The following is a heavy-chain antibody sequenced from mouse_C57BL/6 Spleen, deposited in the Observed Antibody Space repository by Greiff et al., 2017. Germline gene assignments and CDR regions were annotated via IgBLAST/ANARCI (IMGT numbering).Heavy chain of an antibody. CDR3: TRSHDYYAMDY. CDR1: GYSFTDYN. J-gene: IGHJ4*01. CDR2: IHPNYGTT. V-gene: IGHV1-39*01. Sequence: EVQLQQPGPELVKPGASVKLSCKASGYSFTDYNMNWVKQSNGEGLEWIGVIHPNYGTTSYNQKFKGKATLTVDQSSSTAYMQLSSLTSEDSAVYYSTRSHDYYAMDYWGQGTSVTVSS.